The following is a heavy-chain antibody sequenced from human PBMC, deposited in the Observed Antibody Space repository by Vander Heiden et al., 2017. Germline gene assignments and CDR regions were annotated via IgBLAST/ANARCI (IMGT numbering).Heavy chain of an antibody. CDR2: ISGSGGST. CDR3: ARTSGKYYFDY. Sequence: EVHLLESGGGLVQPGGSLRPSCAASGFTFSSYAMTWVRQAPGKGLEWVSSISGSGGSTHYADSVKGRFTISRDNSKNTLDLKMNSLRAEDTAVDYCARTSGKYYFDYWGQGTPGTVSS. CDR1: GFTFSSYA. J-gene: IGHJ4*02. V-gene: IGHV3-23*01. D-gene: IGHD1-26*01.